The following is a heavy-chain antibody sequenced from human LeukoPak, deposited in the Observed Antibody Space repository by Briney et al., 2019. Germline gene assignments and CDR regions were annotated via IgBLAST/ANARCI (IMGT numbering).Heavy chain of an antibody. CDR2: ISSSSSYI. D-gene: IGHD1-26*01. J-gene: IGHJ4*02. CDR3: ARVPDSGSYYSDY. CDR1: GFTFSSYS. V-gene: IGHV3-21*01. Sequence: PGGSLRLSCAASGFTFSSYSMSWVRQAPGKGLEWVSSISSSSSYIYYADSVKGRFTISRDNAKNSLYLQMNSLRAEDTAVYYCARVPDSGSYYSDYWGQGTLVTVSS.